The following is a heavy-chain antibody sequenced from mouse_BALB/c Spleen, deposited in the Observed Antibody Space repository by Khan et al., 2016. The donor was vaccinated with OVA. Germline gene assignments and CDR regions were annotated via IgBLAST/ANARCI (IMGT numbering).Heavy chain of an antibody. CDR2: IDPSDSNT. CDR1: GYTFSSYW. V-gene: IGHV1-69*02. J-gene: IGHJ3*01. D-gene: IGHD1-1*01. CDR3: ARSYYYGSSTGFAY. Sequence: VQLQQPGAELVKPGALVKLSCKASGYTFSSYWMHWVKQRPGQGLEWIGEIDPSDSNTNYNQKFKGKATLNVDNSSSTAYMHLSSLKSEDSAVYYCARSYYYGSSTGFAYWGQGTLVTVSA.